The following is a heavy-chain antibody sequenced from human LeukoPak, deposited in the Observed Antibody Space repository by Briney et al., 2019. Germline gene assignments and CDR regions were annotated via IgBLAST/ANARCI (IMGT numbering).Heavy chain of an antibody. Sequence: PSETLSLTCAVSGGSISSYYWSWIRQSPGKGLEWIGYIYYSGSTSYNPSLKSRVTISVDTSKNQFSLKLSSVTASDTAVYYCARATIRTIVNYFDYWGQGTLITVSS. V-gene: IGHV4-59*01. CDR3: ARATIRTIVNYFDY. CDR1: GGSISSYY. J-gene: IGHJ4*02. D-gene: IGHD2-21*01. CDR2: IYYSGST.